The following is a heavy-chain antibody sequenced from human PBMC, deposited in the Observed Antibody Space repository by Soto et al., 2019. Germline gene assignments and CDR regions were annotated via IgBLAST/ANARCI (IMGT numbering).Heavy chain of an antibody. Sequence: EVQLVESGGGLVQPGGSLRLSCVASGFTFNYYWMHWVRQAPGRGLVWVSRIQSDGSSPDYVDSVKGRFTISRDNAKNTLYLQMNNLRAEDAAVYYCARGGDPDYWGQGTLVTVSS. CDR3: ARGGDPDY. V-gene: IGHV3-74*01. J-gene: IGHJ4*02. CDR2: IQSDGSSP. CDR1: GFTFNYYW. D-gene: IGHD2-21*02.